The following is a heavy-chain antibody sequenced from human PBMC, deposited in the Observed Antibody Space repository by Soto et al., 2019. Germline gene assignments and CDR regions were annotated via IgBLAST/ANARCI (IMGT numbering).Heavy chain of an antibody. CDR2: ISAGGGNT. CDR3: AHTTPSIHWFDP. V-gene: IGHV3-23*01. Sequence: EVQLLESGGGLVQPGGSLRLSCAASGFTFSSYAMSWVRQAPGKGLEWVSAISAGGGNTYYRDSVKGRFTISRDNSKNTLYLQMNSLRAEDTAVYFCAHTTPSIHWFDPWGQGTLVTVSS. J-gene: IGHJ5*02. CDR1: GFTFSSYA. D-gene: IGHD1-1*01.